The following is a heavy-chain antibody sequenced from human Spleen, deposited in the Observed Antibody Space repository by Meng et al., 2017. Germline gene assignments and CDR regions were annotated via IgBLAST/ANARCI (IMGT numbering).Heavy chain of an antibody. CDR2: ISSYNANT. Sequence: ASVKVSCKASGYTFSSYGITWVRQAPGQGLEWMGWISSYNANTNYAQRLQGRVTLTTDTSTSTAYMEVRSLRSDDTAVYYCARVSGSGNYMDYWGHGRRVNVSS. J-gene: IGHJ4*01. V-gene: IGHV1-18*01. D-gene: IGHD3-10*01. CDR1: GYTFSSYG. CDR3: ARVSGSGNYMDY.